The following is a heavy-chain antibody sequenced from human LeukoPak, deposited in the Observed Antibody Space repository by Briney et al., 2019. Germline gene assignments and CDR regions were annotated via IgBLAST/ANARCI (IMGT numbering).Heavy chain of an antibody. CDR1: GGSFSGYY. CDR2: INHSGST. J-gene: IGHJ4*02. D-gene: IGHD6-19*01. CDR3: ATLWGSSGDY. V-gene: IGHV4-34*01. Sequence: SETLSLTCAVYGGSFSGYYWSWIRQPPGKGLEWIGEINHSGSTNYNPSLKSRVTISVDTSKNQFSLKLSSVTAADTAVYYCATLWGSSGDYWGQGTLVTVSS.